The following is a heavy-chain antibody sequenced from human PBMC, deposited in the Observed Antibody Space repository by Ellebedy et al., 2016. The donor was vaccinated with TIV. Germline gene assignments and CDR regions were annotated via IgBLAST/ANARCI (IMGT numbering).Heavy chain of an antibody. CDR1: GFTFSSFW. J-gene: IGHJ4*02. CDR2: INGDGRNR. CDR3: ARGFATDY. D-gene: IGHD2-15*01. Sequence: GESLKISCAAAGFTFSSFWMHWVRQAPGKGLMWVSRINGDGRNRDYADSVKGRFTISRDNAKNTLYLQMNSLRAEDTAVYYCARGFATDYWGQGTLVTVSS. V-gene: IGHV3-74*01.